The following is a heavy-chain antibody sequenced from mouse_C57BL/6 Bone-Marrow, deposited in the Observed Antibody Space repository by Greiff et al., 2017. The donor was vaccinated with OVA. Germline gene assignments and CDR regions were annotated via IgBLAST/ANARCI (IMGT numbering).Heavy chain of an antibody. Sequence: EVQLQQSGPELVKPGASVKISCKASGYTFTDYYMNWVKQSHGKSLEWIGDINPNNGGTSYNQKFKGKATLTVDKSSSTAYMELRSLTSEDSAVYYCARIYYDYDWYFDVWGTGTTVTVSS. CDR2: INPNNGGT. J-gene: IGHJ1*03. V-gene: IGHV1-26*01. CDR3: ARIYYDYDWYFDV. CDR1: GYTFTDYY. D-gene: IGHD2-4*01.